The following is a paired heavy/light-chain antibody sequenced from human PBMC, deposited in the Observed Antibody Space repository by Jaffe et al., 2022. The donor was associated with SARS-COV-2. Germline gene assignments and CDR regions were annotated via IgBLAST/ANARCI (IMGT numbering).Light chain of an antibody. J-gene: IGKJ3*01. Sequence: EIVMTQSPATLSVSPGERATLSCRAGQNVNSKLAWYQQKPGQAPRLLIYGASTRATGIPARFSGSGSGTEFTLIISSLQSEDSAVYYCQQYKNWPPFSFGPGTKVEIK. CDR1: QNVNSK. CDR3: QQYKNWPPFS. V-gene: IGKV3-15*01. CDR2: GAS.
Heavy chain of an antibody. D-gene: IGHD5-18*01. J-gene: IGHJ4*02. CDR3: VKAAGSTDTHYLDY. CDR2: ITWDGLFS. V-gene: IGHV3-43D*03. CDR1: GFSFGDHA. Sequence: EVQLVESGGLVVPPGGSLRLSCAASGFSFGDHAMHWVRQGPGKALEWVALITWDGLFSYYEDSVKGRFTISRDNSKNSLYLQMINLRPDDTALYYCVKAAGSTDTHYLDYWGQGTLVTVSS.